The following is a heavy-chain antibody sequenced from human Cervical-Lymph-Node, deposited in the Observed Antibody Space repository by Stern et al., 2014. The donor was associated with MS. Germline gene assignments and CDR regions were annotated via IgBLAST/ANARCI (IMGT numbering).Heavy chain of an antibody. D-gene: IGHD3-22*01. V-gene: IGHV4-39*01. J-gene: IGHJ6*02. CDR3: ARQVSATLYYYGMDV. CDR1: GGSIISNIYN. Sequence: QVQLQESGPGLAKPSETLSLTCTVSGGSIISNIYNWNWIRQPPGKELEWIGGIYHTGSTYYNPSRESRVALSIDTSKNQFSLNLNSVTPADTAVYYCARQVSATLYYYGMDVWGQGTTVIVSS. CDR2: IYHTGST.